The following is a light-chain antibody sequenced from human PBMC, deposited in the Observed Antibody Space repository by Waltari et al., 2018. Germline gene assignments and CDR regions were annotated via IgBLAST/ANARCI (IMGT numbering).Light chain of an antibody. J-gene: IGKJ5*01. Sequence: EIVMTQSPATLSVSPGERATLSCRASQSVNLNLAWYQQKLGQAPRLLIYGASTRAAGIPARFSGSGSGTEFTLTISSLQSEDFAVDYCQQYNNWPPITFGQGTRLEIK. CDR2: GAS. CDR1: QSVNLN. V-gene: IGKV3-15*01. CDR3: QQYNNWPPIT.